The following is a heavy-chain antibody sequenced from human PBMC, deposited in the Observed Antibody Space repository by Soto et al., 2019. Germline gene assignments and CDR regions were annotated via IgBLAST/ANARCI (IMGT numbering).Heavy chain of an antibody. V-gene: IGHV1-69*13. J-gene: IGHJ6*02. CDR2: IIPIFGTA. CDR3: ARRASSGSYYMDKKGADYYYYGMDV. Sequence: ASVKVSCKASGGTFSSYAISWVRQAPGQGLEWMGGIIPIFGTANYAQKFQGRVTITADESTSTAYMELSSLRSEDTAVYYCARRASSGSYYMDKKGADYYYYGMDVWGQGTTVTVSS. CDR1: GGTFSSYA. D-gene: IGHD3-10*01.